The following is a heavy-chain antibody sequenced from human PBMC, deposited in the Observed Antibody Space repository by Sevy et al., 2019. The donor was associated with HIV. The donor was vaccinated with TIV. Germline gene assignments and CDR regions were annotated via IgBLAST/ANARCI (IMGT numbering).Heavy chain of an antibody. CDR3: TAVGNIVVVPAAISYFQH. V-gene: IGHV3-15*01. CDR2: IKSKTDGGTT. D-gene: IGHD2-2*01. J-gene: IGHJ1*01. CDR1: GFTFSNAW. Sequence: GGSLRLSCAASGFTFSNAWMSWVRQAPGKGLEWVGRIKSKTDGGTTDYAAPVKGRFTISRDDSKNKLYLQMNSLKTEDTAVYYCTAVGNIVVVPAAISYFQHWGQGTLVTVSS.